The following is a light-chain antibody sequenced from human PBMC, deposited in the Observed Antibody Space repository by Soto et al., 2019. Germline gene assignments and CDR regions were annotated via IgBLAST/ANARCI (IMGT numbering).Light chain of an antibody. CDR1: SSDVGAYNY. Sequence: QSVLTQPPSASGSPGQSVTISCTGTSSDVGAYNYVSWYQQHPGKAPKLMIYEVSMRPSGVPDRFSGSKSGNTASLTVSGLQAEDVADYYCYSYAGSNNLLVFGGGTKVTVL. CDR2: EVS. V-gene: IGLV2-8*01. CDR3: YSYAGSNNLLV. J-gene: IGLJ2*01.